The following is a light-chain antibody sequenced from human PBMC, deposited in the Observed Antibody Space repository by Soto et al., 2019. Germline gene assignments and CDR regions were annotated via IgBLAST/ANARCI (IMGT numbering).Light chain of an antibody. J-gene: IGKJ1*01. CDR2: DAS. Sequence: DIQMTQSPSTLSASVGDGVTITCRASQTISGWLAWYQQRPGKAPKLLISDASSLRSGVPSRFSGSGSGTEFTLTISSLQPDDFGSYYCQQHKSYPWTFGHGTKVDIK. CDR1: QTISGW. V-gene: IGKV1-5*01. CDR3: QQHKSYPWT.